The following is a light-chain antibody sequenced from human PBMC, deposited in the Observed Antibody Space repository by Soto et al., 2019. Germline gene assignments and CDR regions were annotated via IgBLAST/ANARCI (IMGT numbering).Light chain of an antibody. CDR1: SGSIASNF. CDR3: QSYDTNNWV. Sequence: NFMLTQPHSMSASPGKTVTISCTRSSGSIASNFVQWYQQRPGSCPTTVIYEDNRRPSGVPDRFSGSIDSSSNSASLTISGLKTEDEADYYCQSYDTNNWVFGGGTKLTVL. J-gene: IGLJ3*02. CDR2: EDN. V-gene: IGLV6-57*01.